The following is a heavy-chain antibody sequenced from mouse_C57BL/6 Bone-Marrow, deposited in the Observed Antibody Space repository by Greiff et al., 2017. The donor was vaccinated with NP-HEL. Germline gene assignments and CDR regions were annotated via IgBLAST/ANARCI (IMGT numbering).Heavy chain of an antibody. Sequence: EVQLVESGPVLVKPGASVKMSCKASGYTFTDYYMNWVKQSHGKSLEWIGVINPYNGGTSYNQKFKGKATLTVDKSSSTAYMELNSLTSEDSAFYYCARFPRGFDYWGQGTTLTVSS. V-gene: IGHV1-19*01. CDR1: GYTFTDYY. J-gene: IGHJ2*01. CDR3: ARFPRGFDY. CDR2: INPYNGGT.